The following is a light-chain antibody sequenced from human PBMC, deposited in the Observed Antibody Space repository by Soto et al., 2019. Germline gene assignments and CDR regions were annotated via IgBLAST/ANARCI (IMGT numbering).Light chain of an antibody. CDR1: HSVSSNY. J-gene: IGKJ1*01. CDR3: QQYGISPT. CDR2: DVS. V-gene: IGKV3-20*01. Sequence: EIVLTQSPGTLSLSPGERATLSCRSRHSVSSNYLAWYQQKTGQAPRLLIYDVSSRATGIPDRFSGSGSGTDFTLTISRLEPVDFAVYYCQQYGISPTFGQGTKVEIK.